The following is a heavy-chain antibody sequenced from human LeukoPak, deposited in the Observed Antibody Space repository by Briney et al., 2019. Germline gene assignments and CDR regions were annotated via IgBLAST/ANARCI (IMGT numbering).Heavy chain of an antibody. Sequence: GGSLRLSCAASGFTFGSCWMNWVRQTPGKGLEWVANINQDGSQKFYVDSVKGRFTNSRDDSKNTLFLQMNSLRAEDTAVYFCAKVKWKLIGYFDYWGQGTLVTVSS. CDR2: INQDGSQK. CDR3: AKVKWKLIGYFDY. CDR1: GFTFGSCW. D-gene: IGHD1-20*01. V-gene: IGHV3-7*03. J-gene: IGHJ4*02.